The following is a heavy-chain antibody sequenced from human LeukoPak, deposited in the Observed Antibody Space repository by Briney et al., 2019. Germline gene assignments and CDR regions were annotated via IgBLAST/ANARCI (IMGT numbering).Heavy chain of an antibody. Sequence: SETLSLTCTVSGGSISSYYWSWIRQPPGKGLEWIGYIYYSGSTNYNPSLKSRVTISVDTSKNQFSLKLSSVTAADTAVYYCARDAHGGNPPYFDCWGQGTLVTVSS. CDR2: IYYSGST. J-gene: IGHJ4*02. D-gene: IGHD4-23*01. CDR1: GGSISSYY. CDR3: ARDAHGGNPPYFDC. V-gene: IGHV4-59*01.